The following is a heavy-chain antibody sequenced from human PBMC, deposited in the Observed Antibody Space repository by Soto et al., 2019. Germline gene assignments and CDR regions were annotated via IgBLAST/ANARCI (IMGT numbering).Heavy chain of an antibody. CDR1: GFIFSNYA. J-gene: IGHJ4*02. CDR2: ISGSGGST. D-gene: IGHD2-2*01. CDR3: AKVDTVVPAATSFDY. Sequence: GGSLRLSCEASGFIFSNYAMSWVRQAPGKGLEWVSAISGSGGSTYYADSVKGRFTISRDNSKNTLYLQMNSLRAEDTAVYYYAKVDTVVPAATSFDYWGQGTLVTVSS. V-gene: IGHV3-23*01.